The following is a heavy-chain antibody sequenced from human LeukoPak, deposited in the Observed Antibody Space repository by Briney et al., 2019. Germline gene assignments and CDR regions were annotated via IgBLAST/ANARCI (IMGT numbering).Heavy chain of an antibody. J-gene: IGHJ4*02. V-gene: IGHV4-59*08. CDR1: GGSISSYY. D-gene: IGHD3-16*01. Sequence: SETLSLTCTVSGGSISSYYWSWLRQPPGKGREWFGYIYYSGSTNYNPPLKSRVPISVDSSKNQFSLKLSSVSAADTAVYYCARHGKGDDFDYWGQGTLVTVSS. CDR2: IYYSGST. CDR3: ARHGKGDDFDY.